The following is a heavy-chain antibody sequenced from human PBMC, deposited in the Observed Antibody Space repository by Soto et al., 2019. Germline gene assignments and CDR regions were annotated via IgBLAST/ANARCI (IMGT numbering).Heavy chain of an antibody. J-gene: IGHJ5*02. Sequence: GASVKVSCKASGYTFTSYGISWVRQAPGQGLEWMGWISAYNGNTNYAQKLQGRVTMTTDTSTSTAYMELRSLRSDDTAVYYCAWAYSGGDCYTNWFDPWGQGTLVTVPS. CDR3: AWAYSGGDCYTNWFDP. CDR2: ISAYNGNT. D-gene: IGHD2-21*02. V-gene: IGHV1-18*04. CDR1: GYTFTSYG.